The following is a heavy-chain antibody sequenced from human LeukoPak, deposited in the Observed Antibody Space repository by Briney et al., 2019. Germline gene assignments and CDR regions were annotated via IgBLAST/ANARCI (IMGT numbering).Heavy chain of an antibody. D-gene: IGHD3-10*01. J-gene: IGHJ6*02. CDR1: GFTFGNFA. Sequence: GGSLRLSCAASGFTFGNFAMRWVRQAPGKGLEWVAAISGISGSTTIYAGSVKGRFTASRDNSKSTLYLQMNSLRVEDTAVYYCAKNYGSDRGVPYGMDVWGQGTTVTVAS. CDR3: AKNYGSDRGVPYGMDV. V-gene: IGHV3-23*01. CDR2: ISGISGSTT.